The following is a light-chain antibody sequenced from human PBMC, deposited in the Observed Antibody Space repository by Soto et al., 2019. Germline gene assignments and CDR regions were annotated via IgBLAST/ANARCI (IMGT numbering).Light chain of an antibody. Sequence: EIVLTQSPGTLSLSAGEGVSLSCRASQTVTKNYLAWYQQKPDQAPRLVIFGDSNRATGIPDRLGGSGSGGDFILSFTRLEPEDFAVYYCQQYGTPPLTFGGGPRV. J-gene: IGKJ4*01. CDR3: QQYGTPPLT. CDR2: GDS. V-gene: IGKV3-20*01. CDR1: QTVTKNY.